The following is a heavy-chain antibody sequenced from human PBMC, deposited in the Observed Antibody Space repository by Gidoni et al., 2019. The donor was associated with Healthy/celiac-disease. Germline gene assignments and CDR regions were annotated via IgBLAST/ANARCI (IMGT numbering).Heavy chain of an antibody. D-gene: IGHD2-21*02. CDR2: ISSSSSTI. Sequence: EVQLVESGGGLVQPGGSLRLSCAASGFTFSSYSMNWVRQAPGKGLEWVSYISSSSSTIYYADSVKGRFTISRDNAKNSLYLQMNSLRAEDTAVYYCARAPGGGNSGFDYWGQGTLVTVSS. J-gene: IGHJ4*02. CDR3: ARAPGGGNSGFDY. V-gene: IGHV3-48*01. CDR1: GFTFSSYS.